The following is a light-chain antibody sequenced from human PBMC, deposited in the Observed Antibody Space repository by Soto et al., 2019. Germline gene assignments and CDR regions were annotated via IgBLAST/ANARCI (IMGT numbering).Light chain of an antibody. J-gene: IGKJ1*01. CDR1: QRISSW. CDR3: QQYNSYPWT. Sequence: DIQMTQSPSTLSASVGDRVTITCRASQRISSWLAWYQQKPGKAPKLLIYDASSLESGVTSRFSGSGSGTEFTLTISSLQPDDFATYYCQQYNSYPWTFGQGTKVEIK. CDR2: DAS. V-gene: IGKV1-5*01.